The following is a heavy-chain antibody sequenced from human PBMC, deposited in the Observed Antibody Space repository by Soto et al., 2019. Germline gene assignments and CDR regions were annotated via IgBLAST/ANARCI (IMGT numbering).Heavy chain of an antibody. CDR1: GGSISSGDYY. Sequence: QVQLQESGPGLVKPSQTLSLTCTVSGGSISSGDYYWSWIRQPPGKGLEWIGYIYYSGSTYYNPSLKRRVTISVDTSKNQFSLKLSSVTAADTAVYYCARVSLGYCSSTSCYRALDYWGQGTLVTVSS. J-gene: IGHJ4*02. CDR3: ARVSLGYCSSTSCYRALDY. V-gene: IGHV4-30-4*01. D-gene: IGHD2-2*02. CDR2: IYYSGST.